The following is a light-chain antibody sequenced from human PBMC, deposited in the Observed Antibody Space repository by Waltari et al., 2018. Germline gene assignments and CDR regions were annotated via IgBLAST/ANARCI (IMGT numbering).Light chain of an antibody. V-gene: IGKV3-15*01. J-gene: IGKJ1*01. CDR2: GAS. CDR3: QQYNNWPPWT. Sequence: EIVMTQSPATLSVSPGERATLSCRASQSVGSNLAWYQQKPGQAPRLRIYGASTRATGIPARFSGSGSGTEFTLTISSMQSEDFAVYYCQQYNNWPPWTFGQGTKVEIK. CDR1: QSVGSN.